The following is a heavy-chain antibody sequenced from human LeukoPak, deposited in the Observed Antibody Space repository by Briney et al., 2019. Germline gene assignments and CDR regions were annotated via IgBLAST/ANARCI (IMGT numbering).Heavy chain of an antibody. Sequence: PSETLSLTCAVYGGSFSGYYWSWIRQPPGKGLEWIGEINHSGSTNYNPSLKSRVTISEDTSKNQFSLKLSSVTAADTAVYYCARIPTAHAFDIWGQGTMVSVSS. V-gene: IGHV4-34*01. CDR3: ARIPTAHAFDI. CDR2: INHSGST. J-gene: IGHJ3*02. CDR1: GGSFSGYY. D-gene: IGHD2-2*01.